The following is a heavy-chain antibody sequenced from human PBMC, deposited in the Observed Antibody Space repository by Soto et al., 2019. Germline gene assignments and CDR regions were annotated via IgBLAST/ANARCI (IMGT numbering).Heavy chain of an antibody. Sequence: QVQLQESGPGLVKPSETLSLTCNVSGGSITPYYWSWVRQAPGKGLEWIGYIYFAGTTTYNPSLKSRVPMSVDTSEKQFSLKLTSVTAADTAVYYCARLGGYYQALDTWGQGTLVTVSS. J-gene: IGHJ5*02. CDR3: ARLGGYYQALDT. CDR1: GGSITPYY. V-gene: IGHV4-59*08. D-gene: IGHD3-22*01. CDR2: IYFAGTT.